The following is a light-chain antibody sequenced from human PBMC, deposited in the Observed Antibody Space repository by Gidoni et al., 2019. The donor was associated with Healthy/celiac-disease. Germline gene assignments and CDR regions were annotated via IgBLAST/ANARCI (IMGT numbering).Light chain of an antibody. CDR2: GKN. V-gene: IGLV3-19*01. CDR3: NSRDSSGNKV. Sequence: SSAQTQDPGVAVALGQAVTITCRGNSLRSHYARWYQPEPGQAPVLVIYGKNNRPTGIPDRFSGSSSGNTASLTITGAQAEDEADYYCNSRDSSGNKVFGGGTKLTVL. CDR1: SLRSHY. J-gene: IGLJ2*01.